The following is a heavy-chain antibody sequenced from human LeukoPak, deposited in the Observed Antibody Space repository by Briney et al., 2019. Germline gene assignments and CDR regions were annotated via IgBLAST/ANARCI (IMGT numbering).Heavy chain of an antibody. CDR2: ISSSSSHI. CDR3: ARDTRFGALYDSSYHGMDV. Sequence: GGSLRLSCAASGFIFSTYSMNWVRQAPGKGLEWVSSISSSSSHIYHADSVKGRLTISRDNAKNSLYLQIYSLRAQDTAVYYCARDTRFGALYDSSYHGMDVWGKGTTVTVSS. J-gene: IGHJ6*04. CDR1: GFIFSTYS. D-gene: IGHD3-10*01. V-gene: IGHV3-21*01.